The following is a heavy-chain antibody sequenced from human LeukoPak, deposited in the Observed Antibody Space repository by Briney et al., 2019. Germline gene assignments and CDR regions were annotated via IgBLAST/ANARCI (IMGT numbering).Heavy chain of an antibody. V-gene: IGHV3-30*02. J-gene: IGHJ3*02. Sequence: GRSLSLSRAASGFTLSIYGMHCVSEAPGKGLECGAFIRYDGSTKYYADSVEGRFTISRDNSKNTLYLQMNSLRAEDTAVYYCARVGLAKGPAFDIWGQGTRVTVSS. D-gene: IGHD5-12*01. CDR2: IRYDGSTK. CDR1: GFTLSIYG. CDR3: ARVGLAKGPAFDI.